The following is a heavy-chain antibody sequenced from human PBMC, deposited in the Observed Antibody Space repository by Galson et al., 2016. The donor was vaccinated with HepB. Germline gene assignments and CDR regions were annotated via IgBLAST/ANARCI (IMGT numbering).Heavy chain of an antibody. Sequence: SLRLSCAGSGFTFRNYAMHWVRQAPGKGLEWVASFSGSIGIGANTAACADSVKGRCVISRDDSKNTLYFQMSSLRDDDTAIYYCAKSRSIADAFDIWGQGTVVSVTS. D-gene: IGHD2-21*01. V-gene: IGHV3-23*01. CDR1: GFTFRNYA. CDR2: FSGSIGIGANTA. J-gene: IGHJ3*02. CDR3: AKSRSIADAFDI.